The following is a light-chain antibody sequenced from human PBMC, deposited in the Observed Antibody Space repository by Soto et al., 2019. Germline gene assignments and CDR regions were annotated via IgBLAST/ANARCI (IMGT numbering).Light chain of an antibody. Sequence: EVVLTQSPATLSVSPGERATLSCRASQIISSSHLAWYQQKPGQAPRLLIYSASIKLPTVPARFSGSGSGTEFTLTISSLQSEDFAVYYYQQSENWPYTRGPGTK. CDR2: SAS. J-gene: IGKJ2*01. V-gene: IGKV3-15*01. CDR1: QIISSSH. CDR3: QQSENWPYT.